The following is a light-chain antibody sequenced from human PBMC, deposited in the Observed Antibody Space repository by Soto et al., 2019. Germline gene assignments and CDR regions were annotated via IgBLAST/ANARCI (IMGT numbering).Light chain of an antibody. V-gene: IGLV2-14*01. CDR1: HSDVGGYDR. J-gene: IGLJ2*01. Sequence: QSVLTQPASVSASPGQSITISCTGTHSDVGGYDRVSWSQQHPGKPPKLIIFEVSNRPSGISNRFSGSKSGNTASLTLSGLQAEDEADYYCSSYTSSSTLVFGGGTKVTVL. CDR2: EVS. CDR3: SSYTSSSTLV.